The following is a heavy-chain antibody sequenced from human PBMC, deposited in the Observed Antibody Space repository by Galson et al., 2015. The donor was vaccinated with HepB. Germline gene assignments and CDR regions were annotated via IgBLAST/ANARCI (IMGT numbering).Heavy chain of an antibody. J-gene: IGHJ3*02. CDR3: TRGSSSWYLDAFDI. CDR2: IRSKAYGGTT. CDR1: GFTFGDYA. V-gene: IGHV3-49*03. D-gene: IGHD6-13*01. Sequence: SLRLSCAASGFTFGDYAMSWFRQAPGKGLEWVGFIRSKAYGGTTEYAASVEGRFTISRDDSKSIAYLQMNSLKTEDTAVYYCTRGSSSWYLDAFDIWGQGTMVTVSS.